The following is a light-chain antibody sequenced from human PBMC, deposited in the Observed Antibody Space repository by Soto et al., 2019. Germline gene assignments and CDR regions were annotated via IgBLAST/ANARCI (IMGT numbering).Light chain of an antibody. V-gene: IGKV3-15*01. J-gene: IGKJ1*01. CDR3: QQYNSWPQA. CDR2: GAS. Sequence: EIVMTQSPATLSVSPGERATLSCRASQSVRNNLAWYQQRPGQAPRLLIYGASTGATGIPDRFSGSGSGPEFTLTISNLQPEDLAVYYCQQYNSWPQAFGQGTKVEVK. CDR1: QSVRNN.